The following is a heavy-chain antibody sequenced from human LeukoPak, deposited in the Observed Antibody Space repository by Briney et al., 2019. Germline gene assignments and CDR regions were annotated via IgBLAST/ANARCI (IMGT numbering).Heavy chain of an antibody. D-gene: IGHD6-13*01. J-gene: IGHJ5*02. V-gene: IGHV1-8*03. CDR2: MNPNSGNT. Sequence: ASVKVSRKASGYTFTSYDINWVRQATGQGLEWMGWMNPNSGNTGYAQKFQGRVTITRNTSISTAYMELSSLRSEDTAVYYCARAVGYSSSWYWFDPWGQGTLVTVSS. CDR1: GYTFTSYD. CDR3: ARAVGYSSSWYWFDP.